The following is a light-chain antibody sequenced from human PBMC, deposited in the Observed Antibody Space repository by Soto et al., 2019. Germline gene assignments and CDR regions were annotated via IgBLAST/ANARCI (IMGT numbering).Light chain of an antibody. V-gene: IGLV3-21*02. Sequence: SYALTQPPSVSVAPGQPARITCGGNNIESKSVHWYRQRPGQAPILVVYDDSDRPSGIPERFSGSNSGNTATLTINRVEAGDEADYYCHVWDGSSDNTYVFGAGTKVTVL. CDR2: DDS. CDR1: NIESKS. J-gene: IGLJ1*01. CDR3: HVWDGSSDNTYV.